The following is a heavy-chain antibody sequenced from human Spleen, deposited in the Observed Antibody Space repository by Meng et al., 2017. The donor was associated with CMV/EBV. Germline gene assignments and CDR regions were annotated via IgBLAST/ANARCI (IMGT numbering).Heavy chain of an antibody. D-gene: IGHD6-13*01. Sequence: GGSLRLSCAASGFSFSSYEMNWVRQAPGKGLEWVSYISSSGSTIYYADSVKGRFTISRDNSKNTLYLQMNSLRAEDTAVYYCAKCRSGIAAALNYWGLGTLVTVSS. V-gene: IGHV3-48*03. CDR2: ISSSGSTI. CDR3: AKCRSGIAAALNY. CDR1: GFSFSSYE. J-gene: IGHJ4*02.